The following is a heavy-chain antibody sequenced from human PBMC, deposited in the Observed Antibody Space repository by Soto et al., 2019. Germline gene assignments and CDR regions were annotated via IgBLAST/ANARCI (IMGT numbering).Heavy chain of an antibody. D-gene: IGHD3-10*01. CDR1: GFTFSSYA. V-gene: IGHV3-23*01. Sequence: GSLRLSCAASGFTFSSYAMSWVRQAPGKGLEWVSAISGSGGSTYYADSVKGRFTISRDNSKNTLYLQMNSLRAEDTAVYYCAKEGSHLWFGQLSNIDYWGQGTLVTVSS. J-gene: IGHJ4*02. CDR2: ISGSGGST. CDR3: AKEGSHLWFGQLSNIDY.